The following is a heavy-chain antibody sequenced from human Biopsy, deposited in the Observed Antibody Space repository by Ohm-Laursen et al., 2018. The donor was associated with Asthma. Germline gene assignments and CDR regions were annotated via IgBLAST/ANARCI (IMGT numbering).Heavy chain of an antibody. CDR2: INYSGST. D-gene: IGHD2-8*01. CDR1: GGSFSSGPYY. J-gene: IGHJ5*01. V-gene: IGHV4-31*03. Sequence: TLSLTCTVSGGSFSSGPYYWSWVRQHPGKGLEWIGYINYSGSTFYSPSLESRVTVSVDTSKNQFSLKLSSVTAADTAVYYCARDLSGYCTSSACYGFDSWGQGTLVTVSS. CDR3: ARDLSGYCTSSACYGFDS.